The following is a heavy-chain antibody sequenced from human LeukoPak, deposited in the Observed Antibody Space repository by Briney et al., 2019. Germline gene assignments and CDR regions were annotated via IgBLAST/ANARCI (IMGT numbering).Heavy chain of an antibody. J-gene: IGHJ3*02. CDR2: INSDGSST. Sequence: PGGSLRLSCAASGFTFSSYWMHWVRQAPGKGLVWVSRINSDGSSTSYADSVKGRFTISRDNAKNSLYLQMNSLRAEDTAVYYCAREGRYCSSTSCYTAFDIWGQGTMVTVPS. D-gene: IGHD2-2*02. CDR3: AREGRYCSSTSCYTAFDI. CDR1: GFTFSSYW. V-gene: IGHV3-74*01.